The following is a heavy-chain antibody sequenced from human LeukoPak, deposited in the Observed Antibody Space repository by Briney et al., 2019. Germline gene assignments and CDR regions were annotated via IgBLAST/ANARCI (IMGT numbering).Heavy chain of an antibody. Sequence: SETLSLTCTVSVGSISSYHWSCIRHPPAKGLEWIGYIYYSVITNYNTSLKSRVTISVDTSKNQFSLNLNSATAAGTAVYYCARVSTAISGSSAPGAFDIWGRGAMVTVSS. CDR3: ARVSTAISGSSAPGAFDI. CDR2: IYYSVIT. D-gene: IGHD1-26*01. CDR1: VGSISSYH. J-gene: IGHJ3*02. V-gene: IGHV4-59*01.